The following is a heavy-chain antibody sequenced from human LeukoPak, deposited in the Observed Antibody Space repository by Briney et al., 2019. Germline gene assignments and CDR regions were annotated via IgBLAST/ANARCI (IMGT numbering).Heavy chain of an antibody. V-gene: IGHV3-23*01. CDR1: GFTFSTYA. D-gene: IGHD5-24*01. CDR3: ARSGYNRFDY. CDR2: FSGSGGST. J-gene: IGHJ4*02. Sequence: GGSLRLSCAASGFTFSTYAMSWVRQAPGKGLKWVSSFSGSGGSTYYADSVKGRFTISRDNSKNTLYLQMNSLRAEDTAVYYCARSGYNRFDYWGQGTLVTVSS.